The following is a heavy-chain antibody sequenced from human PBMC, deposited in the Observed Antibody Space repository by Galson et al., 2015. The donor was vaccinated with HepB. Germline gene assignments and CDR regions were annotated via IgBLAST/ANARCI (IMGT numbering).Heavy chain of an antibody. CDR3: AKDRLRLGELSSVPDY. CDR2: ISWDGGST. V-gene: IGHV3-43*01. J-gene: IGHJ4*02. CDR1: GFTFDDYT. Sequence: SLRLSCVASGFTFDDYTMHWVRQAPGKGLEWVSLISWDGGSTYYADSVKGRFTISRDNSKNSLYLQMNSLRTEDTALYYCAKDRLRLGELSSVPDYWGQGTLVTVSS. D-gene: IGHD3-16*02.